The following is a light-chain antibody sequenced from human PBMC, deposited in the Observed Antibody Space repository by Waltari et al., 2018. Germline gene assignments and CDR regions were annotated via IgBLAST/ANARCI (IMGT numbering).Light chain of an antibody. CDR2: GIS. CDR3: QQYKSWPLT. V-gene: IGKV3-15*01. Sequence: IVMTQSPATLSVSPGARVTSSCRASQSLGSFLAWYQQKLGQAPRLLISGISTRATGIPARFSGSGSGTDFTLTISSLESEDFAVYYCQQYKSWPLTFGPGTKVDIK. CDR1: QSLGSF. J-gene: IGKJ3*01.